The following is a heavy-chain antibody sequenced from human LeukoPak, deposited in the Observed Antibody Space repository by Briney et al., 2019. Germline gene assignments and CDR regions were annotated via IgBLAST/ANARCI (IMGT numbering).Heavy chain of an antibody. CDR3: ARENKPYDILTGYHQPPGYYYGMDV. CDR1: GYTFTSYG. J-gene: IGHJ6*02. Sequence: ASVKVSCKASGYTFTSYGISWVRQAPGQGLEWMGWISAYNGNTNYAQKLQGRVTMTTDTSTSTAYMELRSLRSDDTAVYYCARENKPYDILTGYHQPPGYYYGMDVWGQGTTVTVSS. D-gene: IGHD3-9*01. CDR2: ISAYNGNT. V-gene: IGHV1-18*01.